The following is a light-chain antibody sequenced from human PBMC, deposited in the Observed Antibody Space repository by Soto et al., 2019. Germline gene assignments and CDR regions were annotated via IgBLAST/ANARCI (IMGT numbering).Light chain of an antibody. CDR2: KAS. Sequence: DIQMTQSPSTLSASVGDRVTITCRASQSIDTWLAWHQQKPGQVPKLLIPKASSLESGVPSRFSCSGSGTEFTLTISSLQPDDSETYYCQQYNSYRAFGQGTKVEI. CDR3: QQYNSYRA. CDR1: QSIDTW. V-gene: IGKV1-5*03. J-gene: IGKJ1*01.